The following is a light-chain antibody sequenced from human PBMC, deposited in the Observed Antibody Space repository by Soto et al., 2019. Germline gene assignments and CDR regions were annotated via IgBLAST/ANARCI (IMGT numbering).Light chain of an antibody. CDR1: QDIRHF. J-gene: IGKJ2*01. Sequence: DIPMTQSPSSLSASVGDRVTITCQASQDIRHFLSWFQQKPGKAPKLLIYDASSLETGGPSRFSGSGSGTEFAFTISSLQSEDIASYYCQQYDSLPYTFGQETKLEIK. CDR2: DAS. V-gene: IGKV1-33*01. CDR3: QQYDSLPYT.